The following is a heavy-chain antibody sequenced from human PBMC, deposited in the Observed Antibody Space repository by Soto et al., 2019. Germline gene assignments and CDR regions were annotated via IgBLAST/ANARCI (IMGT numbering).Heavy chain of an antibody. J-gene: IGHJ3*02. CDR3: AKVRPLRDCTSTSCLGAFDI. CDR2: ITASADTT. Sequence: EEQLLESGGGLVRPGGSLRLSCAASAFTGRSYAMSWVRQAPGKGLEWVSAITASADTTYYADSVKGRFTISRDNSKNTLYLRMNSLRAEATAVYYCAKVRPLRDCTSTSCLGAFDIWGQGTMVTVS. D-gene: IGHD2-2*01. V-gene: IGHV3-23*01. CDR1: AFTGRSYA.